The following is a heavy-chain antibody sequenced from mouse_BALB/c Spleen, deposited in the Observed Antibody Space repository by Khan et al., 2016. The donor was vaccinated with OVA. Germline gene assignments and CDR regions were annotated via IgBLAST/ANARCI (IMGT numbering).Heavy chain of an antibody. CDR2: IDPFSGAT. D-gene: IGHD2-2*01. CDR1: GYSFTSYY. CDR3: ARHGYVAWFTY. V-gene: IGHV1-31*01. J-gene: IGHJ3*01. Sequence: EVQLQESGPELMKPGASVKISCKASGYSFTSYYIHWMIERHGTSLEWIGYIDPFSGATTYNQKFKGKATLTVDKSSNTAYIHLRNLTSEDSAVYYCARHGYVAWFTYWGQGTLVTVSA.